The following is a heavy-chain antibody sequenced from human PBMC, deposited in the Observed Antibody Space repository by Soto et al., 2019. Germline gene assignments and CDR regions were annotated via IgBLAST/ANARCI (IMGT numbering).Heavy chain of an antibody. V-gene: IGHV1-18*04. J-gene: IGHJ3*01. CDR2: ISTHNGNT. Sequence: ASVKVSCKASVFTSSGISWVRQAPGQRLEWMGWISTHNGNTIYARKFQGRVIMTMDTSTTTVYMELRSLRPDDTAVYLCAREGILGLFDAYDLWGQGTMVTVSS. D-gene: IGHD3-3*01. CDR3: AREGILGLFDAYDL. CDR1: VFTSSG.